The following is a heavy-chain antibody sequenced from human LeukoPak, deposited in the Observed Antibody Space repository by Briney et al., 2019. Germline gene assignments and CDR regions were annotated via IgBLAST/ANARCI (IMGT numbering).Heavy chain of an antibody. J-gene: IGHJ4*01. D-gene: IGHD3-22*01. CDR3: SRDTYFYDSSGYYPTSFDY. V-gene: IGHV3-49*04. CDR2: IRSKTYGATP. CDR1: GFTFGDYA. Sequence: GGSLRLSCSASGFTFGDYAMSWVRQAPGKGLEWVGFIRSKTYGATPEYAASVKGRFTISRDDSKSLAYLQMNSLKTEDTAVYYCSRDTYFYDSSGYYPTSFDYWGHGTLVTVFS.